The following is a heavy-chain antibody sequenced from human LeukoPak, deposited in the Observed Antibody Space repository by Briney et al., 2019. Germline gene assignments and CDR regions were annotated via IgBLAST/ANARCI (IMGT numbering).Heavy chain of an antibody. Sequence: ASVKVSCKASGYTFTSYGISWVRQAPGQGLEWMGWISAYNGNTNYAQKLQGRVTMTTDTSTSTAYMELRSLRSDDTAVYCCARAGDGGYDPVFYYYYGMDVWGQGTTVTVSS. CDR1: GYTFTSYG. J-gene: IGHJ6*02. CDR3: ARAGDGGYDPVFYYYYGMDV. CDR2: ISAYNGNT. D-gene: IGHD5-12*01. V-gene: IGHV1-18*01.